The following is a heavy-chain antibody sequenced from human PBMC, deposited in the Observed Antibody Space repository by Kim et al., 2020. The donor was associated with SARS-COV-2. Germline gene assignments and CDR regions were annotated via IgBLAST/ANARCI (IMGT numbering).Heavy chain of an antibody. J-gene: IGHJ4*02. CDR2: TYYRSKWFN. CDR1: GDSVSSYNAA. D-gene: IGHD1-26*01. Sequence: SQTLSLTCVISGDSVSSYNAAWNWIRQSPSRGLEWLGRTYYRSKWFNDYAVSVESRLTISGDTSKNQLSLQLNSVIPEDTAVYFCAREATGGLNYFDYWGQGTLVTVSS. V-gene: IGHV6-1*01. CDR3: AREATGGLNYFDY.